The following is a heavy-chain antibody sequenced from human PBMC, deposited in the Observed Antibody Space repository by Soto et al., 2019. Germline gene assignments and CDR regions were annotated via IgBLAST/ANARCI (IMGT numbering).Heavy chain of an antibody. CDR3: ARDEVLMATKYYYGMDV. CDR1: GFTFSSYG. V-gene: IGHV3-33*01. CDR2: IWYDGSNK. Sequence: QVQLVESGGGVVQPRRSLRLSCAASGFTFSSYGMHWVRQAPGKGLEWVAVIWYDGSNKYYADSVKGRFTISRDNSKNTLYLQMNSLRAEDTAVYYCARDEVLMATKYYYGMDVWGQGTTVTVSS. D-gene: IGHD2-8*01. J-gene: IGHJ6*02.